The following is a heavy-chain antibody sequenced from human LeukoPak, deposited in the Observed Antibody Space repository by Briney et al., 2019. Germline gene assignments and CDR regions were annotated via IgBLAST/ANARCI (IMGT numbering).Heavy chain of an antibody. CDR1: GGSISSYY. CDR2: IYYSGST. CDR3: ARGCLTYYDILTGHHYYYYYMDV. Sequence: ETSETLSLTCTVSGGSISSYYWSWIRQPPGKGLEWIGYIYYSGSTNYNPSLKSRVTISVDTSKNQFSLKLSSVTAADTAVYYCARGCLTYYDILTGHHYYYYYMDVWGKGTTVTISS. D-gene: IGHD3-9*01. V-gene: IGHV4-59*01. J-gene: IGHJ6*03.